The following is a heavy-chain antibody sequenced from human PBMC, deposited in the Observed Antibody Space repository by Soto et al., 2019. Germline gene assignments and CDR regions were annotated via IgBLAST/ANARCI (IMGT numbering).Heavy chain of an antibody. J-gene: IGHJ4*02. CDR2: IYPGDSDA. CDR1: KYSFTSYW. Sequence: PGESLKISCKGSKYSFTSYWIGWVRQMPGKGLEWMGIIYPGDSDARYSPSFQGQVTISVDKSINTAYLQWSSLKASDTAMYYWERGDYYCGRANYPVDYDYWGQGTLVTVS. V-gene: IGHV5-51*01. CDR3: ERGDYYCGRANYPVDYDY. D-gene: IGHD3-22*01.